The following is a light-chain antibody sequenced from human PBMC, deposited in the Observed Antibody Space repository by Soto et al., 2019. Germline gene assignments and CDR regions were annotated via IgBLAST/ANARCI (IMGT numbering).Light chain of an antibody. J-gene: IGLJ1*01. CDR1: SSDVGGYNY. CDR2: DVS. Sequence: QSALTQPASVSGSPGQSITISCTGTSSDVGGYNYVSWYQQHPGKAPKLMIYDVSNRPSGVSDRFSGSKSGNTASLTISGLQAEDEVDYYCSSYTSSITLYVFGTGTKVTVL. CDR3: SSYTSSITLYV. V-gene: IGLV2-14*01.